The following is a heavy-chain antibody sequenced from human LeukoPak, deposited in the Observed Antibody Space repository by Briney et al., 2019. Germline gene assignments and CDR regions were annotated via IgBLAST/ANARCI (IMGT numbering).Heavy chain of an antibody. D-gene: IGHD2-2*01. CDR1: GITFSSHG. J-gene: IGHJ4*02. V-gene: IGHV3-30*02. CDR3: ARLRCSSTSCFFDY. Sequence: GGSLGLSCAASGITFSSHGMHWVRQAPGKGLEWVAFIRNDGSINYYADSVKGRFTISRDNAKNSLYLQMNSLRAEDTAVYYCARLRCSSTSCFFDYWGQGTLVTVSS. CDR2: IRNDGSIN.